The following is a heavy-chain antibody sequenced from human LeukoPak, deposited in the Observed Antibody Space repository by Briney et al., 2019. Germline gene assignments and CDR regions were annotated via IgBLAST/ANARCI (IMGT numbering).Heavy chain of an antibody. CDR1: GGSISSGDYY. CDR2: IYYSGST. D-gene: IGHD2-2*01. V-gene: IGHV4-30-4*01. CDR3: ARARHYCSSTSCQIFDY. J-gene: IGHJ4*02. Sequence: SGTLSLTCTVSGGSISSGDYYWSWIRQPPGKGLEWIGYIYYSGSTYYNPSLKSRVTISVDTSKNQFSLKLSSVTAADTAVYYCARARHYCSSTSCQIFDYWGQGTLVTVSS.